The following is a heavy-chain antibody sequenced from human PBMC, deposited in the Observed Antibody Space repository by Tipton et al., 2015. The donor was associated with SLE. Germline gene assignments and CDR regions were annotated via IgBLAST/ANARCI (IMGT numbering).Heavy chain of an antibody. J-gene: IGHJ6*04. CDR1: GFTVSSNY. CDR2: ISSSGSTI. V-gene: IGHV3-11*04. Sequence: GSLRLSCAASGFTVSSNYMSWVRQAPGKGLEWVSYISSSGSTIYYADSVKGRFTISRDNAKNSLYLQMNSLRAEDTAVYYCARDDAAMDVWGKGTTVTVSS. CDR3: ARDDAAMDV.